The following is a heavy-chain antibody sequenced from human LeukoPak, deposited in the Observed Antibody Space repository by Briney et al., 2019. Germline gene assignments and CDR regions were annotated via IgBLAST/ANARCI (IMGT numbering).Heavy chain of an antibody. V-gene: IGHV3-30-3*01. CDR3: AREGYLGAFDI. CDR2: ISNDGSNK. CDR1: GFTFSSYA. Sequence: AGGSLRFSGAASGFTFSSYAMHWVRQAPGKGREGGAIISNDGSNKYYADSVNGRFTISSDNSNNTLYLQMNSLRAENTAVYYCAREGYLGAFDIWGQGTMVTVSS. D-gene: IGHD3-22*01. J-gene: IGHJ3*02.